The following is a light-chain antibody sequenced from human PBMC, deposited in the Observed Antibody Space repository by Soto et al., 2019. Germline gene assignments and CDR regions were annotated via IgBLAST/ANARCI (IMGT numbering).Light chain of an antibody. Sequence: QSVLTHPPSASGSPGQSVAISCTGTSSDVGGYNYVSWYQQHPGKAPKLMIYEVNKRPSGVPDRFSGSKSGNTASLTVSGLQADDEADYYCSSYAGSSNVFGTGTKLTVL. J-gene: IGLJ1*01. V-gene: IGLV2-8*01. CDR3: SSYAGSSNV. CDR1: SSDVGGYNY. CDR2: EVN.